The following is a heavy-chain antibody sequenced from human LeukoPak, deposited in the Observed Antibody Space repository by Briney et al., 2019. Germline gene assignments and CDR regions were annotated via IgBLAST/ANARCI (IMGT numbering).Heavy chain of an antibody. CDR3: ARGIAVADTGFFDY. J-gene: IGHJ4*02. V-gene: IGHV3-66*01. Sequence: GGSLRLSCAASGFTVSSNYMTWVRQAPGKGLEWVSVIYSGGSTYYADSVKGRFTISRDDSKSTLYLQMNSLRVEDTAVYYCARGIAVADTGFFDYWGQGTLVTVSS. D-gene: IGHD6-19*01. CDR1: GFTVSSNY. CDR2: IYSGGST.